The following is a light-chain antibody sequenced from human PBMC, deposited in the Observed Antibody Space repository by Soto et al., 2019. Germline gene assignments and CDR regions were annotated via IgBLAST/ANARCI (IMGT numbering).Light chain of an antibody. CDR3: SSYTTSNTFV. J-gene: IGLJ1*01. CDR1: SSDIGAYNY. V-gene: IGLV2-14*03. Sequence: QSVLTQPASVSGSPGQSITISCSGTSSDIGAYNYVSWYQHHPGKAPKLVISTVSSRPSGVSNHFSGSKSGNTASLTISGLQAEDEADYYCSSYTTSNTFVFGTGTQLTVL. CDR2: TVS.